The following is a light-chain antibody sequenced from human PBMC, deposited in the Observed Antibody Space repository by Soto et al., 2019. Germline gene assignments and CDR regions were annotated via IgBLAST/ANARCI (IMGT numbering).Light chain of an antibody. Sequence: EVVLTQSPGTLSLSPGERATLSCRASQSVSSSYLAWYQQKPGQAPRLLIYGASSRATGIPDRFSGSGSGTDFTLTISILEPEDFAVYYCQQYSTSPMYTFGQGTKLEIK. CDR3: QQYSTSPMYT. J-gene: IGKJ2*01. V-gene: IGKV3-20*01. CDR2: GAS. CDR1: QSVSSSY.